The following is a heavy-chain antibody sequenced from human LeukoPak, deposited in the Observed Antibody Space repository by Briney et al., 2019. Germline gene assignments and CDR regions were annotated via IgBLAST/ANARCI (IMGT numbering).Heavy chain of an antibody. CDR3: AKEALSSGWYEVLDY. CDR1: GFTFSSYE. CDR2: ISYDGSNK. J-gene: IGHJ4*02. D-gene: IGHD6-19*01. V-gene: IGHV3-30*18. Sequence: GGSLRLSCAASGFTFSSYEMNWVRQAPGKGLEWVAVISYDGSNKYYADSVKGRFTISRDNSKNTLYLQMNSLRAEDTAVYYCAKEALSSGWYEVLDYWGQGTLVTVSS.